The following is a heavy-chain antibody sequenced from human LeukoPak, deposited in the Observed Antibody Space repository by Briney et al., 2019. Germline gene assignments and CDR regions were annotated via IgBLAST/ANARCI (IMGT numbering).Heavy chain of an antibody. J-gene: IGHJ5*02. Sequence: SQALSLTCTVSGGSISSGSYYWSWIRQPAGKGLEWIGRIYTSGSTNYNPSLKSRVTISVDTSKNQFSLKLSSVTAADTAVYYCARGSANLGPWGQGTLVTVSS. CDR1: GGSISSGSYY. CDR2: IYTSGST. CDR3: ARGSANLGP. V-gene: IGHV4-61*02.